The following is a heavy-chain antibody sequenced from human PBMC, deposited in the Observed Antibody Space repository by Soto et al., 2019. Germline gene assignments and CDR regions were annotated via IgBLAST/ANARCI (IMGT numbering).Heavy chain of an antibody. CDR2: INHSGST. J-gene: IGHJ2*01. CDR1: GGSFSGYY. D-gene: IGHD2-8*01. CDR3: ARVKILYSFRWYFDL. Sequence: SETLSLTCAVYGGSFSGYYWSWIRQPPGKGLEWIGEINHSGSTNYNPSLKSRVTISVDTSKNQFSLKLSSVTAADTAVCYCARVKILYSFRWYFDLWGRGTLVTVSS. V-gene: IGHV4-34*01.